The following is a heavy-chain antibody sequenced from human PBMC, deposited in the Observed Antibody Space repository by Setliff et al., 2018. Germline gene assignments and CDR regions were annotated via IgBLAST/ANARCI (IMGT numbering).Heavy chain of an antibody. CDR2: INSEGSRS. V-gene: IGHV3-74*01. D-gene: IGHD2-21*02. J-gene: IGHJ6*03. CDR1: GFTFSSHW. Sequence: QPGGSLRLSCAASGFTFSSHWMHWVRQVPGKGLVWVSRINSEGSRSIYADSVRGRSTISRDNARNTLYLQLNSLRAEDTGVYYCGRGSDMSPNYMDVWGKGTTVTVSS. CDR3: GRGSDMSPNYMDV.